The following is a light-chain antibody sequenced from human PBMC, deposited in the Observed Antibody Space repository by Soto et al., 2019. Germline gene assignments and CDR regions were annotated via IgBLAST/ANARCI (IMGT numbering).Light chain of an antibody. J-gene: IGKJ5*01. Sequence: EIVMTQSPATLSVSPGGRATLSCRASQSISDTLAWYQQKPGQAPRLLIYGASKRATGFPARFSGSGSGTDFTLTINNLEPEDFAVYYCQVRTNWSIAFGRGTRLEIK. CDR1: QSISDT. CDR2: GAS. CDR3: QVRTNWSIA. V-gene: IGKV3-11*01.